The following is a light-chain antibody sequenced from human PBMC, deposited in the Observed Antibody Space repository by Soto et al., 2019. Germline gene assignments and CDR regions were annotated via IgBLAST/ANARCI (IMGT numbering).Light chain of an antibody. CDR3: QHYNSYSEA. J-gene: IGKJ1*01. Sequence: DIQMTQSPSTLSGSVGDRVTITCRASQTISSWLAWYQQKPGKAPKLLIYKASTLKSGVPSRFSGSGSGTEFTPTISSLQPDDFATYYCQHYNSYSEAFGQGTQLDIK. V-gene: IGKV1-5*03. CDR1: QTISSW. CDR2: KAS.